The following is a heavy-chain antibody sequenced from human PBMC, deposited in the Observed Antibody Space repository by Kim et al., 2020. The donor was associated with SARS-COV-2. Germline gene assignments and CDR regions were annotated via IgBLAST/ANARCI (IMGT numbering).Heavy chain of an antibody. D-gene: IGHD3-22*01. CDR2: ISAYNGNT. V-gene: IGHV1-18*01. Sequence: ASVKVSCKASGYTFTSYGISWVRQAPGQGLEWMGWISAYNGNTNYAQKLQGRVTMTTDTSTSTAYMELRSLRSDDTAVYYCARSAVGPHYDSSGSLDYWGQGTLVTVSS. CDR1: GYTFTSYG. CDR3: ARSAVGPHYDSSGSLDY. J-gene: IGHJ4*02.